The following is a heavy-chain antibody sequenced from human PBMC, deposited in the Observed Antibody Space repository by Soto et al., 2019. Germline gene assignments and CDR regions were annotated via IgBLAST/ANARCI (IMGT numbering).Heavy chain of an antibody. Sequence: EVQLVESGGGLVQPGGSLRLSCAASGFTFANHWMHWVRQAPGKGLEWVSRVISDGNTIDYADSVKGRFTVSRDNAKSTLYLQMNSLRAEDTAVYYCATAEVDHWGPGTLVTVSS. V-gene: IGHV3-74*01. CDR1: GFTFANHW. CDR2: VISDGNTI. CDR3: ATAEVDH. J-gene: IGHJ5*02.